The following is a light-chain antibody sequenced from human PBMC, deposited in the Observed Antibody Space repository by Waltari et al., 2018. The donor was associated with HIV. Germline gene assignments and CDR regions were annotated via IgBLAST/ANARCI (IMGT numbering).Light chain of an antibody. V-gene: IGLV2-14*01. CDR2: GVF. Sequence: QSALTQPASVSGSPGQSITISCAGTTSDIGIFDSVSCYQQPPGRAPQLMSFGVFSRPSGVSSPFSCSKSGNTASLTISGLQAEDEANYYCCSYTAIHTLIFGGGTKLTVL. CDR1: TSDIGIFDS. J-gene: IGLJ2*01. CDR3: CSYTAIHTLI.